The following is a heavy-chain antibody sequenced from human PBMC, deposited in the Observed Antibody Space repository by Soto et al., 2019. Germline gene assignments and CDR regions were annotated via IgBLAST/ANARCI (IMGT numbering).Heavy chain of an antibody. CDR1: GFTLNSYS. CDR2: LSSSRSTI. J-gene: IGHJ6*02. V-gene: IGHV3-48*02. CDR3: VRGRSDSLMDV. Sequence: EVQLVESGGDLVQPGGSLRLSCAGSGFTLNSYSMNWVRQAPGKGLEWVSYLSSSRSTIYYADSVKGRFTISRDDAKNSLYLQMNSLRDDDTAVYFCVRGRSDSLMDVWGQGTTVTVSS.